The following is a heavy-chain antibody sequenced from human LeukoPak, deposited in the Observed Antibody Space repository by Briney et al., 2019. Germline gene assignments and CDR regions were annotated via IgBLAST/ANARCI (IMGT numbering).Heavy chain of an antibody. J-gene: IGHJ3*02. CDR2: IYSGGGT. Sequence: GGSLRLSCAASGFTVSSNYMSWARQAPGKGLEWVSVIYSGGGTYYADSVKGRFTISRDNSKNTLYLQMNSLRAEDTAVYYCARGWWDIVVVVAATDAFDIWGQGTMVTVSS. CDR1: GFTVSSNY. D-gene: IGHD2-15*01. CDR3: ARGWWDIVVVVAATDAFDI. V-gene: IGHV3-66*01.